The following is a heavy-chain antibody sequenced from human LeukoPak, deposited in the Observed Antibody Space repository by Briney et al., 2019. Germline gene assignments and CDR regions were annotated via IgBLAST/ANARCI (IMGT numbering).Heavy chain of an antibody. CDR1: GYSISSGYY. CDR2: IYHSGST. Sequence: KPSETLSLTCAVSGYSISSGYYWGWIRQPPGKGLEWIGSIYHSGSTYYNPSLKSRVTISVDTSKNQFSLKLSSVTAADTAVYYCARREVGATILGGNYFDHWGQGTLVTVSS. J-gene: IGHJ4*02. CDR3: ARREVGATILGGNYFDH. D-gene: IGHD1-26*01. V-gene: IGHV4-38-2*01.